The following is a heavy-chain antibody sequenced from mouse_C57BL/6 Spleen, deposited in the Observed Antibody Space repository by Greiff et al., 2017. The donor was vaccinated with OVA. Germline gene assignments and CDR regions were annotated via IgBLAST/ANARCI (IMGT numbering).Heavy chain of an antibody. CDR3: AKGQRTYYDYPVDV. J-gene: IGHJ1*03. V-gene: IGHV2-3*01. CDR1: GFSLTSYG. D-gene: IGHD2-4*01. CDR2: IWGDGST. Sequence: QVQLKESGPGLVAPSPSLSITCTVSGFSLTSYGVSWVRQPPGKGLEWLGVIWGDGSTNYHSALISRLSISTDTSKGQVFFKLNSLQTDDTATYYSAKGQRTYYDYPVDVWGTGTTVTVSS.